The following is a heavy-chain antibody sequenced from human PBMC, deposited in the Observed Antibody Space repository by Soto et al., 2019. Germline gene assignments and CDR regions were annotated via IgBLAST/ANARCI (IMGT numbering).Heavy chain of an antibody. J-gene: IGHJ4*02. CDR1: GGSFSGYY. V-gene: IGHV4-34*01. CDR3: ARRRHPLGHGSGSYGY. CDR2: INHSGST. D-gene: IGHD3-10*01. Sequence: QVQLQQWGAGLLKPSETLSLTCAVYGGSFSGYYWSWIRQPPGKGLEWIGEINHSGSTNYNPSLKRRVTTPVDTSKNQFSLKLSSVTAADTAVYYCARRRHPLGHGSGSYGYWGQGTLVTVSS.